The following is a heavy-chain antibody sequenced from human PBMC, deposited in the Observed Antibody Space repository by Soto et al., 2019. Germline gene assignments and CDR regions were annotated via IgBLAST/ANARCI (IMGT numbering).Heavy chain of an antibody. CDR3: ARGGFSYGTGIEH. V-gene: IGHV3-7*01. CDR1: GFSISRYW. CDR2: KKQDGSEE. J-gene: IGHJ4*02. D-gene: IGHD5-18*01. Sequence: GGSLRLSCAASGFSISRYWMSWFRQAPGKGLEWVADKKQDGSEEYYVDSVKGRFTVSRDNAKNSLYLQLTSLRVEDTALYYCARGGFSYGTGIEHWGQGTLVTVSS.